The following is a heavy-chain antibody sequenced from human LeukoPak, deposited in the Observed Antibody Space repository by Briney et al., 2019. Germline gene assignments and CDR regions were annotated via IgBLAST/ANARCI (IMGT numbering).Heavy chain of an antibody. V-gene: IGHV4-34*01. D-gene: IGHD5-24*01. CDR3: ARDGDGYNPIDY. CDR1: GGSFSGDF. J-gene: IGHJ4*02. Sequence: PSGTLSLTCAVYGGSFSGDFWSWIRQSPGKGLEWIGEIKHDGSTTYNPSLESRVTMSVDTSTNQFSLKLSSVTAADTAVYYCARDGDGYNPIDYWGQGTLVTVSS. CDR2: IKHDGST.